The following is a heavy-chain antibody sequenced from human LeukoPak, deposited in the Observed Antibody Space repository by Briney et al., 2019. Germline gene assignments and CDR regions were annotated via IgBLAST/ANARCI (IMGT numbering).Heavy chain of an antibody. J-gene: IGHJ4*02. D-gene: IGHD6-13*01. CDR3: ARDLTAAAKGLDY. Sequence: PGGSLRLFCAACGFTFSYYYMSWMRQAPGKGLEWVSYISSSGSTIYYADSVKGRFTISRDNAKNSLCLQMNSLRAEDTAVYYCARDLTAAAKGLDYWGQGTLVTVSS. CDR1: GFTFSYYY. V-gene: IGHV3-11*01. CDR2: ISSSGSTI.